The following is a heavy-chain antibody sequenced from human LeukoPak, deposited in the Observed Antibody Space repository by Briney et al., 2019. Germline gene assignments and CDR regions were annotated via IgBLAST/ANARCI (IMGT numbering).Heavy chain of an antibody. CDR2: IYPGDSDT. CDR1: GFSFTTYW. CDR3: ARHRVWGSGAFDI. J-gene: IGHJ3*02. Sequence: PGESLKISCKGSGFSFTTYWIGWVRQMPGKGLEWMGIIYPGDSDTRYSPSFQGQVTISADKSISTAYLQWSSLKASDTAMYYCARHRVWGSGAFDIWGQGTMVTVSS. D-gene: IGHD7-27*01. V-gene: IGHV5-51*01.